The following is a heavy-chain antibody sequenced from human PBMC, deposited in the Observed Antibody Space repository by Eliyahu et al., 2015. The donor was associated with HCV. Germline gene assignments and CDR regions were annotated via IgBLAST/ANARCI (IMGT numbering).Heavy chain of an antibody. Sequence: QVQLQESGPGLVKPSQTLSLTCTVSGGSINSGGFYWSWIRQHPGKGLEWIGYIYYSGSTYYNPSLQSRVTISVDTSKNQFSLKLSSVTAADTAVYYCARGEYSRVDYWGQGTLVTVSS. CDR1: GGSINSGGFY. J-gene: IGHJ4*02. V-gene: IGHV4-31*03. CDR3: ARGEYSRVDY. CDR2: IYYSGST. D-gene: IGHD6-6*01.